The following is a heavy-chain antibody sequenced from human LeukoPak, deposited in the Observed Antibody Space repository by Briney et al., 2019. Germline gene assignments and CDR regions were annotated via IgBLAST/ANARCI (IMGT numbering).Heavy chain of an antibody. J-gene: IGHJ4*02. CDR1: GGSISSSSYY. V-gene: IGHV4-39*07. CDR2: IYYSGST. Sequence: PSETLSLTCTVSGGSISSSSYYWGWIRQPPGKGLEWIGSIYYSGSTYYNPSLKSRVTISVDTSKNQFSLKLSSVTAADTAVYYCARDGPKQWLASNWGQGTLVTVSS. D-gene: IGHD6-19*01. CDR3: ARDGPKQWLASN.